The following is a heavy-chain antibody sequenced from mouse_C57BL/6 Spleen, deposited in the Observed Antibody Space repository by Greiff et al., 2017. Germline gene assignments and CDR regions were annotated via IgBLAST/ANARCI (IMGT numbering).Heavy chain of an antibody. CDR2: IYPGDGDT. CDR1: GYAFSSYW. J-gene: IGHJ2*01. CDR3: ARTAGRSDAYYFDY. Sequence: VQLQQSGAELVKPGASVKISCKASGYAFSSYWMNWVKQRPGKGLEWIGQIYPGDGDTNYTGTFKGKATLTADKSSSTAYMQLSSLTSEDSAVYFCARTAGRSDAYYFDYWGQGTTLTVSS. D-gene: IGHD1-1*01. V-gene: IGHV1-80*01.